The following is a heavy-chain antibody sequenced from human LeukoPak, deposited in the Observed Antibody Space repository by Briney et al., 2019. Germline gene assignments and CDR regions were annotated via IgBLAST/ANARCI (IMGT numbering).Heavy chain of an antibody. CDR3: ARVDPRHCSGGSCPLDY. Sequence: GGSLRLSCAASGFTFSSYSMNWVRQAPGKGLEWVSSISSSSSYIYYADSVKGRFTISRDNAKNSLYLQMNSLRAEDTAVYYCARVDPRHCSGGSCPLDYWGQGTLVTVSS. V-gene: IGHV3-21*01. D-gene: IGHD2-15*01. J-gene: IGHJ4*02. CDR1: GFTFSSYS. CDR2: ISSSSSYI.